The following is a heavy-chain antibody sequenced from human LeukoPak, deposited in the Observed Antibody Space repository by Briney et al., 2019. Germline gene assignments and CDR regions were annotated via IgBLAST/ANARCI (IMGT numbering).Heavy chain of an antibody. CDR1: GFTFGDYT. D-gene: IGHD5-12*01. J-gene: IGHJ4*02. CDR3: ARDNAGYDY. V-gene: IGHV3-48*01. CDR2: ITRSSSPI. Sequence: PGGSLRLSCAASGFTFGDYTMNWVRQAPGKGLEWLSYITRSSSPIYYADSVKGRFTVSRDNAKNSLYLQMNSLRAEDTAVYYCARDNAGYDYWGQGTLVTVSS.